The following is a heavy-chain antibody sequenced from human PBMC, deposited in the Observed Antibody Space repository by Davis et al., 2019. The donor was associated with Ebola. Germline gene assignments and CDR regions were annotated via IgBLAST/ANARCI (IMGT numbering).Heavy chain of an antibody. CDR1: GFTFSSFW. Sequence: PGGSLRLSCAASGFTFSSFWMSWVRQAPGKGLEWVANIKQDGSDKYYMDSVKGRFTVSRDNAKNSLYLQMNSLRAEDTAVYYCVRGSSSSWLYLDSWGQGTLVTVSS. CDR2: IKQDGSDK. CDR3: VRGSSSSWLYLDS. D-gene: IGHD6-13*01. V-gene: IGHV3-7*01. J-gene: IGHJ4*02.